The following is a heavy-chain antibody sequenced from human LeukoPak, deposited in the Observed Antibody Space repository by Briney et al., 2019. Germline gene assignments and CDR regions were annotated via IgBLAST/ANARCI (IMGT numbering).Heavy chain of an antibody. Sequence: GGSLRLSCAASGFTFSGYPIHWVRQAPGKGLEWVAVISYDGSNKYYADSVKGRSTISRDNSKNTLYLQMNSLRAEDTAIYYCARSLPYGTTWYGRSDFWGQGTLVTVSS. CDR2: ISYDGSNK. CDR3: ARSLPYGTTWYGRSDF. D-gene: IGHD6-13*01. V-gene: IGHV3-30-3*01. CDR1: GFTFSGYP. J-gene: IGHJ4*02.